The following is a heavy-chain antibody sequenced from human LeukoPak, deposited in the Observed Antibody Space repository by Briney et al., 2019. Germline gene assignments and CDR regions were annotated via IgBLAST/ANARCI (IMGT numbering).Heavy chain of an antibody. D-gene: IGHD1-20*01. Sequence: GASVKVSCKASGYTFTAYYMHWVRQAPGQGPEWMGWINPNSGGTNYAQNFQGRVTMTRDTSISTAYMELSRLRSDDTAVYYCAKDGANNWNYGDYWGQGSLVTVSS. CDR3: AKDGANNWNYGDY. CDR1: GYTFTAYY. CDR2: INPNSGGT. J-gene: IGHJ4*02. V-gene: IGHV1-2*02.